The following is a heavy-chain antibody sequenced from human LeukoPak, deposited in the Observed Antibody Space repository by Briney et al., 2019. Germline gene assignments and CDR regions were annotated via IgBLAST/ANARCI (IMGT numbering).Heavy chain of an antibody. CDR2: VYNSGDT. CDR1: GDSISSDY. CDR3: ARLKLGAYFDL. D-gene: IGHD3-16*01. V-gene: IGHV4-59*08. J-gene: IGHJ2*01. Sequence: RPSETLSLTCTVSGDSISSDYWSWIRQSPGKGLEWVGYVYNSGDTGKNPSLKSRVTILLDTSKNQCSLKLTSVSAADTAVYYCARLKLGAYFDLWGRGTLVTVSS.